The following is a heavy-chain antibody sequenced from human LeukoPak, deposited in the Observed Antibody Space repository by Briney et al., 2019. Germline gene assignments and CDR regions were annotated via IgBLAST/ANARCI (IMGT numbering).Heavy chain of an antibody. CDR3: ARETYDFWSGYGNSWFDP. V-gene: IGHV1-8*01. J-gene: IGHJ5*02. D-gene: IGHD3-3*01. CDR1: GYTFTSYD. CDR2: MNPNSGNT. Sequence: ASVTVSFKASGYTFTSYDINWVRQATGQGLEWMGWMNPNSGNTGYAQKFQGRVTMTRNTSISTAYMELSSLRSEDTAVYYCARETYDFWSGYGNSWFDPWGQGTLVTVSS.